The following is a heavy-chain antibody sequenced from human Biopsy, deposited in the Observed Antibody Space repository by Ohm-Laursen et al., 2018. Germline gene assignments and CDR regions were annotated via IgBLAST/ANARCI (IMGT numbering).Heavy chain of an antibody. CDR2: ISYTGYT. V-gene: IGHV4-59*11. D-gene: IGHD4-23*01. CDR1: GGSFPGHY. Sequence: SVTLSLTCTVSGGSFPGHYWGWIRQPPGKGLEWIGHISYTGYTSYNASLKSRVTISVDTSRNHFSLRLSSLTAADTAVYYCARGSNDFGGLYFPRWGQGTLLTVSS. CDR3: ARGSNDFGGLYFPR. J-gene: IGHJ4*02.